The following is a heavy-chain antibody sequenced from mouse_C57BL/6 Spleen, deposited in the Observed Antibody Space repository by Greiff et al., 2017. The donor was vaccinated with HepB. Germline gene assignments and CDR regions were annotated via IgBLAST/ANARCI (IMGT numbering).Heavy chain of an antibody. V-gene: IGHV1-64*01. Sequence: QVQLQQPGAELVKPGASVKLSCKASGYTFTSYWMHWEKQRPGQGLEWIGMIHPNSGSTNYNEKFKSKATLTVDKSSSTAYMQLSSLTSEDSAVYYCARSNDYDGCFAYWGQGTLVTVSA. J-gene: IGHJ3*01. CDR1: GYTFTSYW. D-gene: IGHD2-4*01. CDR2: IHPNSGST. CDR3: ARSNDYDGCFAY.